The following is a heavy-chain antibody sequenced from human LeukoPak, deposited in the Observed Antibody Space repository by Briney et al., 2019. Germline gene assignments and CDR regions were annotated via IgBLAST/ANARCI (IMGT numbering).Heavy chain of an antibody. CDR1: GFTFSSYS. CDR2: ISSSSSYI. CDR3: ARAEDYGDYVSDY. J-gene: IGHJ4*02. V-gene: IGHV3-21*01. D-gene: IGHD4-17*01. Sequence: GGSLRLSCAASGFTFSSYSMNWVRQAPGKGLEWVSSISSSSSYIYYADSVKGRFTISRDNAKNSLYLQMNSLRAEDTAVYYCARAEDYGDYVSDYWGQRTLVTVSS.